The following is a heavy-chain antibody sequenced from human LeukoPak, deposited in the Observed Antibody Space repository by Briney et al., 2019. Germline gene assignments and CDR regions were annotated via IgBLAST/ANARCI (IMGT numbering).Heavy chain of an antibody. V-gene: IGHV3-33*01. CDR3: ARDLGSLRSSYWYFDL. Sequence: AGRSLRLSCAASGFTFSSYGMHWVRQAPGKGLEWVAVIWYDGSNKYYADSVKGRFTISRDNSKNTLYLQMNSLRAEDTAVYYCARDLGSLRSSYWYFDLWGRGTLVTVSS. CDR1: GFTFSSYG. D-gene: IGHD5-12*01. CDR2: IWYDGSNK. J-gene: IGHJ2*01.